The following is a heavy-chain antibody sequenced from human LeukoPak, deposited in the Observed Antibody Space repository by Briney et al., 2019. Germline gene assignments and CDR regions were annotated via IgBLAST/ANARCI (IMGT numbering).Heavy chain of an antibody. Sequence: GGSLRLSCAASGFTVSSNYMSWVRQAPGKGLEWVSVIYSGGSTYYADSVKGRFTISRDNSKNTLYLQMNSLRAEDTAVYYCARQLRFYYMDVWGKGTTVTVSS. CDR1: GFTVSSNY. V-gene: IGHV3-53*01. CDR2: IYSGGST. D-gene: IGHD3-3*01. J-gene: IGHJ6*03. CDR3: ARQLRFYYMDV.